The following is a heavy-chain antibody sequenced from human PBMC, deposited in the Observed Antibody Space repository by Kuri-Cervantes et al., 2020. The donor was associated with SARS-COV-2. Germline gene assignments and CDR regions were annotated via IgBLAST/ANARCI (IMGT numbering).Heavy chain of an antibody. V-gene: IGHV3-30*03. Sequence: GGSLRLSCAASGLTFSSYGMHWVRQAPGKGLEWVAVISYDGSNKYYADSVKGRFTISRDNSKNTLYLQMNSLRAEDTAVYYCARATGFKIIAVAGTGDYYYGMDVWGQGTTVTVSS. J-gene: IGHJ6*02. D-gene: IGHD6-19*01. CDR1: GLTFSSYG. CDR2: ISYDGSNK. CDR3: ARATGFKIIAVAGTGDYYYGMDV.